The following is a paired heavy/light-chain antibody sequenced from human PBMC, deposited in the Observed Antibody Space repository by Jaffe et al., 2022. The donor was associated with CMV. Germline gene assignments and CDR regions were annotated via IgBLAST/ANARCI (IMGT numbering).Heavy chain of an antibody. V-gene: IGHV3-48*03. Sequence: EVQLVESGGGLLQPGRSLRLSCAASEFTFSSCEMNWVRQTPGKGLEWISYISSSGTTVYYADSVKGRFTISRDNAKNSLYLQMDSLRAEDTAVYYCAREITVPGSEGFDLWGQGTLVTVSS. CDR1: EFTFSSCE. CDR3: AREITVPGSEGFDL. J-gene: IGHJ3*01. CDR2: ISSSGTTV. D-gene: IGHD6-19*01.
Light chain of an antibody. J-gene: IGKJ1*01. CDR3: QQGYSTPRT. Sequence: DIQMTQSPSSLSASVGDRVTITCRASQSLSTYLNWYQQKPGKAPKLLIYAASTLQSGVPSRFSGSGSGTDFTLTISSLLPEDFATYYCQQGYSTPRTFGQGTKVEIK. CDR1: QSLSTY. V-gene: IGKV1-39*01. CDR2: AAS.